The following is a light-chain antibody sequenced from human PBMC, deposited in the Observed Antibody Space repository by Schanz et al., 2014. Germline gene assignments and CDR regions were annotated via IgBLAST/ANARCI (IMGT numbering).Light chain of an antibody. J-gene: IGLJ2*01. V-gene: IGLV2-23*02. CDR1: SSDVGGYNF. CDR2: EVS. CDR3: SAYVQGRNFVA. Sequence: QSALTQPRSVSGSPGQSITISCTGTSSDVGGYNFVSWYQQHPGKAPKLMIYEVSKRPSGISNRFSGSKSVNTASLTISGLQAEDEADYYCSAYVQGRNFVAFGGGTKLTVL.